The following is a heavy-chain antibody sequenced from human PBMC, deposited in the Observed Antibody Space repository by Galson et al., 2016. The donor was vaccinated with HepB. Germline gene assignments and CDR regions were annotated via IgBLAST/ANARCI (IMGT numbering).Heavy chain of an antibody. V-gene: IGHV3-21*01. J-gene: IGHJ6*01. CDR3: ARVGVIPYYYYGMDV. CDR2: ISSSSTYI. CDR1: GFTFSTYT. D-gene: IGHD3-10*01. Sequence: LRLSCAASGFTFSTYTMNWVRQAPGKGLEWVSSISSSSTYIYYVDSVKGRFTISRDNAKNTVYLQMNSLRVEDTAVYYCARVGVIPYYYYGMDVWGQGTMVIVSS.